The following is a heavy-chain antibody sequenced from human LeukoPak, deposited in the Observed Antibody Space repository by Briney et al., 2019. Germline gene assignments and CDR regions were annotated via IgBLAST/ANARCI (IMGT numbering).Heavy chain of an antibody. V-gene: IGHV1-18*01. CDR3: ARDQRGYGDSTGASKWIDP. CDR1: GYTFTSYG. J-gene: IGHJ5*02. D-gene: IGHD4-17*01. CDR2: ISPYNGNT. Sequence: ASVKVSCKASGYTFTSYGVNWVRQAPGQGLEWMGWISPYNGNTKYAEKVQGRVTITTDTSTSTAYMELRSLNSDDTAVYYCARDQRGYGDSTGASKWIDPWGQGTLVTVYS.